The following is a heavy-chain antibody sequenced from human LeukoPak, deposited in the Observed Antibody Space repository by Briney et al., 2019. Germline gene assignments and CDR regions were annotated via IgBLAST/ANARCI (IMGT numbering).Heavy chain of an antibody. V-gene: IGHV4-59*01. D-gene: IGHD6-13*01. CDR2: VHYSGDT. CDR1: GGSISSYY. Sequence: SETLSLTCAVSGGSISSYYWSWIRQPPGKGPEWVGYVHYSGDTNYNPSLKSRVTISVDTSKNQFSLKLSSVTAADTAVYYCAGGIAAAGYWGQGTLVTVSS. CDR3: AGGIAAAGY. J-gene: IGHJ4*02.